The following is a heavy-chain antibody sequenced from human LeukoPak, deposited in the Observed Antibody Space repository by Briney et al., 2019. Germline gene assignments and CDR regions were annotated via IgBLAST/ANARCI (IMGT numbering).Heavy chain of an antibody. Sequence: GGSLRLSCAASGFTFSNAWMSWVRQAPGKGLEWVGRIKSKTDGGTTDYAAPVKGRFTISRDDSKNTLYLQMNSLKTEDTAVYYCTTGAAAGIRLGTNYYYYMDVWGKGTTVTVSS. CDR1: GFTFSNAW. D-gene: IGHD6-13*01. V-gene: IGHV3-15*01. CDR2: IKSKTDGGTT. J-gene: IGHJ6*03. CDR3: TTGAAAGIRLGTNYYYYMDV.